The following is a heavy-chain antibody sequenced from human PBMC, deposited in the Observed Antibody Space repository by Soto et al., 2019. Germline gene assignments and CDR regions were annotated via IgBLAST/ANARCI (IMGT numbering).Heavy chain of an antibody. D-gene: IGHD2-21*01. J-gene: IGHJ6*02. CDR2: ISGDTATT. CDR1: GFSFSEYS. CDR3: AKPLKQLLLQGSGVDV. Sequence: PXGSLRLFCAASGFSFSEYSTTGVGQAPGKGLQWVSAISGDTATTHYADAVKGRFTISRDNSRDTLYLQMNSLRVEDTAIYYCAKPLKQLLLQGSGVDVWGQGTTVTVSS. V-gene: IGHV3-23*01.